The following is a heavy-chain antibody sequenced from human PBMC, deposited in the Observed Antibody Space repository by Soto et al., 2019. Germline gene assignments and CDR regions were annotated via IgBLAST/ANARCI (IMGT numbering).Heavy chain of an antibody. Sequence: QVQLVQSGAEVKKPGASVKVSCKASGYTFTSYAMHWVRQAPGQRLEWMGWINAGNGNTKYSPKSHGRVTITSDTSASTAYTELSSLRSEYTAVYSCPTATFYYPPFYYWGQGTLFTFSS. D-gene: IGHD3-22*01. J-gene: IGHJ4*02. CDR2: INAGNGNT. CDR3: PTATFYYPPFYY. V-gene: IGHV1-3*01. CDR1: GYTFTSYA.